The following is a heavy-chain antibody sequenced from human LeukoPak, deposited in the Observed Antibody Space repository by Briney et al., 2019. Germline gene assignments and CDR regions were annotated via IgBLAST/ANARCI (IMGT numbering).Heavy chain of an antibody. J-gene: IGHJ4*02. D-gene: IGHD3-22*01. CDR1: GYTFTSYG. Sequence: ASVKVSCKASGYTFTSYGISWVRQAPGQGLEWMGWISAYNGNTNYAQKLQGRVTMTTDTSTSTAYMELRSLGSDDTAVYYCARGYYYDSSGYVGYWGQGTLVTVSS. CDR2: ISAYNGNT. CDR3: ARGYYYDSSGYVGY. V-gene: IGHV1-18*01.